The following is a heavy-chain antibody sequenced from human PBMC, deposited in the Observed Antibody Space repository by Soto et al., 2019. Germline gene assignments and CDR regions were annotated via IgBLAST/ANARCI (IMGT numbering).Heavy chain of an antibody. CDR3: AIYPAGQYGSGSYYKDY. Sequence: QLQLQESGPGLVKPSETLSLTCTVSGGSISSSSYYWGWIRQPPGKGLEWIGSIYYSGSTYYNPSLKSRVTISVETSKNQFSLKLSSGTAADTAVYYCAIYPAGQYGSGSYYKDYWGQGTLVTVSS. J-gene: IGHJ4*02. D-gene: IGHD3-10*01. CDR2: IYYSGST. V-gene: IGHV4-39*01. CDR1: GGSISSSSYY.